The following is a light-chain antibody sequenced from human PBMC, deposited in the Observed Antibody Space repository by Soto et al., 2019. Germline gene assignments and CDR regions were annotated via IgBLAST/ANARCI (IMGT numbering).Light chain of an antibody. CDR3: QQYGRSPYT. J-gene: IGKJ2*01. V-gene: IGKV3-20*01. Sequence: EIVLTQSPDTLSLSPGERATLSCRASQIVNNNALAWCQQKPGQAPRLLIYGASNRPGGIPDKFSGSGSGTDFTFTINRLEPEDFAVYYCQQYGRSPYTFAQGTKLEI. CDR2: GAS. CDR1: QIVNNNA.